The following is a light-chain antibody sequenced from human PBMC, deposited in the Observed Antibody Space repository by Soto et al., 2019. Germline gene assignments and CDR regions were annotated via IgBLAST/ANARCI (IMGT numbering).Light chain of an antibody. CDR2: GAY. CDR1: QSVSSN. V-gene: IGKV3-15*01. CDR3: QQYDSWHRT. Sequence: EIVMTQSPATLSVSPGERATFSCRASQSVSSNLAWYQEKPGQAPRLLIYGAYTRDTGIPARFSGSGSGTEFTLTISSLHSEDFTVYYCQQYDSWHRTFGGGTKVEIK. J-gene: IGKJ4*01.